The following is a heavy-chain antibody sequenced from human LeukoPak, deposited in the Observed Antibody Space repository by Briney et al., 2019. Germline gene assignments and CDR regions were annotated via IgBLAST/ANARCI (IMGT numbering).Heavy chain of an antibody. CDR3: ARDPGYYGSGTRGAFDI. D-gene: IGHD3-10*01. CDR1: GGSISSSGYY. CDR2: IYYSGSS. V-gene: IGHV4-39*07. J-gene: IGHJ3*02. Sequence: SETLSLTCTVSGGSISSSGYYWGWVRQPPGKELEWIGSIYYSGSSHYNPSLKSRVSMSRDTAKNQFSLKLSSVTAADTAVYYCARDPGYYGSGTRGAFDIWGQGTMVTVSS.